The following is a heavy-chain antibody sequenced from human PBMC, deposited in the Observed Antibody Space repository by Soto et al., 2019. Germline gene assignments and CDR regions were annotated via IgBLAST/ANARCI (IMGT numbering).Heavy chain of an antibody. CDR2: IYYDGRT. V-gene: IGHV4-59*08. J-gene: IGHJ6*03. CDR1: RGSISTYY. CDR3: ARHPWGPAPNSGYAGYYFYMDV. Sequence: QVQLQESGPGLVKPSETLSLTCIVSRGSISTYYWSWIRQPPGKGLEWIGYIYYDGRTNYNPSLKTRATILVDTSTEQFSMKGRSVTAAATPVYYCARHPWGPAPNSGYAGYYFYMDVWGKGTTVTVSS. D-gene: IGHD5-12*01.